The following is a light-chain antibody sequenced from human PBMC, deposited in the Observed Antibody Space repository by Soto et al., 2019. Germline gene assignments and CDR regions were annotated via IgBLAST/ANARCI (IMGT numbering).Light chain of an antibody. CDR2: GAS. Sequence: EIVLTQSPGTLSMSPGKRATLSCRASQSVDNDYLAWYQQKPGQAPRLLIYGASSRATGIPDRFSGSGSGTDFTLTISRLEPGDFAVYYCQQYGRSPKTFGQGTKVDIK. CDR3: QQYGRSPKT. CDR1: QSVDNDY. V-gene: IGKV3-20*01. J-gene: IGKJ1*01.